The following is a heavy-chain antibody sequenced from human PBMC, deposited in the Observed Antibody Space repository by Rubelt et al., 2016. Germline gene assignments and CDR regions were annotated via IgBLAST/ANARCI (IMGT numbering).Heavy chain of an antibody. D-gene: IGHD1-26*01. CDR3: ARLNGRGRIYYFDY. CDR2: ISSSGSYI. V-gene: IGHV3-21*01. Sequence: SISSSGSYIYYADSVKGRFTISRDNAKNSLYLQMNSLRAEDTAVYYCARLNGRGRIYYFDYWGQGTLVTVSS. J-gene: IGHJ4*02.